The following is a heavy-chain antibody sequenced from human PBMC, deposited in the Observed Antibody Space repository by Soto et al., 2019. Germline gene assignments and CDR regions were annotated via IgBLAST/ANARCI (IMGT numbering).Heavy chain of an antibody. D-gene: IGHD2-15*01. CDR1: GYSFTDYW. CDR3: AAASKVATTSYNAFDL. J-gene: IGHJ3*01. Sequence: PGESLKISCKGSGYSFTDYWIGWVRQMPGKGLEFMGIIYPGDSDTRYSPSFQGQVTISADKSINTIYLQWSSLKASDTAMYYCAAASKVATTSYNAFDLWGQGTMVTVSS. V-gene: IGHV5-51*01. CDR2: IYPGDSDT.